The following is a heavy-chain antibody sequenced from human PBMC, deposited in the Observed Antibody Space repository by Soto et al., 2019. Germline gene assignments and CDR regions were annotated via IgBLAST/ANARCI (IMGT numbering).Heavy chain of an antibody. CDR1: GGSISSGGYY. CDR2: IYYSGST. Sequence: SETLSLTCTVSGGSISSGGYYWSWIRQHPGKGLEWIGYIYYSGSTYYNPSLKSRVTISVDTSKNQFSLKLSSVTAADTAVYYCARGKGATVDRHPPVDYWGQGTLVTVSS. V-gene: IGHV4-31*03. J-gene: IGHJ4*02. D-gene: IGHD2-2*01. CDR3: ARGKGATVDRHPPVDY.